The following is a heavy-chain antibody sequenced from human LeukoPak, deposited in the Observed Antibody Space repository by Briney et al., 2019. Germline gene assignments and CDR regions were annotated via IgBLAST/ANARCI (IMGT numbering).Heavy chain of an antibody. CDR3: ARGTYSSSWYLNRKWFDP. Sequence: SETLSLTCAVYGGSFSGYYWSWIRQPPGKGLECIRENNHSGSTNYNPSLKSRVTISVGTSKNQFSLKLSSVTAADTAVYYCARGTYSSSWYLNRKWFDPWGQGTLVTVSS. D-gene: IGHD6-13*01. J-gene: IGHJ5*02. CDR1: GGSFSGYY. V-gene: IGHV4-34*01. CDR2: NNHSGST.